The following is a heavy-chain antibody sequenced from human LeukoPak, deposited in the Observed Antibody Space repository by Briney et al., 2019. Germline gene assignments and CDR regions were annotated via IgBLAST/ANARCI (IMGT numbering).Heavy chain of an antibody. Sequence: GGSLRLSCAASGFTFSSYAMHWVRQAPGKGLEWVAFIRYDGSSKYYADSVKGRFTISRDNSKNTLYLQMNSLRAEDTAVYYCAKDYYGSGSYYNFPDYWGQGTLVTVSS. CDR1: GFTFSSYA. CDR3: AKDYYGSGSYYNFPDY. V-gene: IGHV3-30*02. CDR2: IRYDGSSK. D-gene: IGHD3-10*01. J-gene: IGHJ4*02.